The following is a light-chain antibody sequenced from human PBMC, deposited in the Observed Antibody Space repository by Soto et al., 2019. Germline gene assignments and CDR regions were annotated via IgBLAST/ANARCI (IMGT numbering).Light chain of an antibody. CDR3: QHYVTSPCT. CDR1: QSVSSSY. V-gene: IGKV3D-20*01. Sequence: EIVLTQSPATLSLSPGEGATLSCGASQSVSSSYLAWYQQKPGLAPRLLIYDASSRATGIPDRFSGSGSGTDFTLTISILEPEDFAVYYCQHYVTSPCTFGQGTKLEIK. J-gene: IGKJ2*02. CDR2: DAS.